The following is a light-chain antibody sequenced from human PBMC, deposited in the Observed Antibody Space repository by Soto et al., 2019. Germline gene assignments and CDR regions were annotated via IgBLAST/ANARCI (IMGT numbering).Light chain of an antibody. J-gene: IGKJ1*01. CDR1: QSINSW. CDR2: DAS. Sequence: DIQMTQSPSTLSASVGDRVTITCRASQSINSWLAWYQQKPGKAPNLLIYDASSLESGVPSRFSGNGSGTEFTLTISSLQPYEFATYYCQKYKTSSRTFGQGTKV. V-gene: IGKV1-5*01. CDR3: QKYKTSSRT.